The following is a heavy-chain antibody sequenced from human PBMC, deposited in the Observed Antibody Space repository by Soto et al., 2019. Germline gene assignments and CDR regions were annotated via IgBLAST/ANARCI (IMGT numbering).Heavy chain of an antibody. V-gene: IGHV1-18*01. Sequence: ASVKVSCKASGYTFTSYGITWVRQAPGQGLEWMGWISAYNGNTNYAQKFQGRVTMTRNTSISTAYMELSSLRSEDTAVYYCARGITIFGVAPPWGQGTLVTVSS. D-gene: IGHD3-3*01. CDR2: ISAYNGNT. CDR3: ARGITIFGVAPP. CDR1: GYTFTSYG. J-gene: IGHJ5*02.